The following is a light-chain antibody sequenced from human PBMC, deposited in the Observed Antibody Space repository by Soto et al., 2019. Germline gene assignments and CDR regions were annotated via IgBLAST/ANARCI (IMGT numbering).Light chain of an antibody. V-gene: IGKV1-5*03. CDR2: KAS. CDR3: QHYNSYPWT. Sequence: DIQMTQSPSTLSASVGDRVTITCRASQSISSWLAWYQQKPGKAPKLLIYKASRSESGVPSRFSGSGSGTEFTLTISSLQPDDFATYYCQHYNSYPWTFGQGTKVEIK. J-gene: IGKJ1*01. CDR1: QSISSW.